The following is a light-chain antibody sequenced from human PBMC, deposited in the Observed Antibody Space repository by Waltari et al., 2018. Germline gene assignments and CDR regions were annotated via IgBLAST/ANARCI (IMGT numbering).Light chain of an antibody. CDR2: KAP. CDR1: QSINNW. CDR3: QQYDNYWT. V-gene: IGKV1-5*03. Sequence: DIQMTQSPSTLSASLGARVTITCRASQSINNWLAWYQQKPGKAPKLLIYKAPKLESGVPSRFSGSGSGTEFTLTISSLQPDDFATYYCQQYDNYWTFGQGTKVEIK. J-gene: IGKJ1*01.